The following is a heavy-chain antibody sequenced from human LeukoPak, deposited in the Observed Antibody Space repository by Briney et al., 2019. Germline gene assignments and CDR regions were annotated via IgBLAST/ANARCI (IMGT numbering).Heavy chain of an antibody. CDR3: AGGRGWLVEY. V-gene: IGHV4-59*01. CDR2: IYYSGST. D-gene: IGHD6-19*01. J-gene: IGHJ4*02. CDR1: GGSISSYY. Sequence: SETLSLTCTVSGGSISSYYWNWIRQPPGKGLEWIGYIYYSGSTNYYPSLKSRVTISVDTSKNQFSLKLSSVTAADTAVYYCAGGRGWLVEYWGQGTPVTVSS.